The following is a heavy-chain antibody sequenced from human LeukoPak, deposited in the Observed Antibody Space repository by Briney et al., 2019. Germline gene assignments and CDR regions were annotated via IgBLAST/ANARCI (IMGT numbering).Heavy chain of an antibody. Sequence: PGGALRLSCAASRFTFRKYAMSWVRPAPAKGLAWVSVITGGGAGTYYADSVKGRFTISRDNYKNTLYVQMSSLRVDDTAVYYCAKGPNDDSNYLFEYWGQGTLLTVSS. D-gene: IGHD4-11*01. CDR2: ITGGGAGT. CDR1: RFTFRKYA. CDR3: AKGPNDDSNYLFEY. V-gene: IGHV3-23*01. J-gene: IGHJ4*02.